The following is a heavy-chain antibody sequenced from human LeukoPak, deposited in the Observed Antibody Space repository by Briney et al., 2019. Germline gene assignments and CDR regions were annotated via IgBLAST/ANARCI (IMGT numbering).Heavy chain of an antibody. D-gene: IGHD6-13*01. CDR1: GGSFSGYY. Sequence: SETLSLTWAVYGGSFSGYYWSWIRQPPGKGLEWIGEINHSGSTNYNPSLKSRVTISVDTSKNQFSLKLSSVTAADTAVYYCARGQQQLVFFDYWGQGTLVTVSS. V-gene: IGHV4-34*01. CDR2: INHSGST. CDR3: ARGQQQLVFFDY. J-gene: IGHJ4*02.